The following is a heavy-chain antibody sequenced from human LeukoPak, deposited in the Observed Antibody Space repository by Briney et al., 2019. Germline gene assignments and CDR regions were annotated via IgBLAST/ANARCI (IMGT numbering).Heavy chain of an antibody. CDR2: IIPIFGTA. J-gene: IGHJ3*02. CDR3: ARAQRDIVVVPAAIRYAFDI. CDR1: GYTFTSYG. D-gene: IGHD2-2*01. Sequence: ASVKVSCKASGYTFTSYGISWVRQAPGQGLEWMGGIIPIFGTANYAQKFQGRVTITADKSTSTAYMELSSLRSEDTAVYYCARAQRDIVVVPAAIRYAFDIWGQGTMVTVSS. V-gene: IGHV1-69*06.